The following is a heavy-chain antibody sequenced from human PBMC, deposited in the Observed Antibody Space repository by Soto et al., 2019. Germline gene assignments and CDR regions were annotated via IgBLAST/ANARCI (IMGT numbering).Heavy chain of an antibody. CDR3: ATDEVDY. Sequence: GGSLRLSCAASGFNFGNNWMHWVRQAPGRGLEWVSRMNSDGRTTNYADSVKGRFTVSRDNAKNTLYLQMNSLRAEDTAVYYCATDEVDYWGPGTLVTVSS. J-gene: IGHJ4*02. V-gene: IGHV3-74*01. CDR2: MNSDGRTT. CDR1: GFNFGNNW.